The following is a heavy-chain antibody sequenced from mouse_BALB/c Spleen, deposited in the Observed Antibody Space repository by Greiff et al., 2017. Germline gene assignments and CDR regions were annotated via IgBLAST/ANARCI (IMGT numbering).Heavy chain of an antibody. Sequence: VQLQQSGPELVKPGASVRISCKASGYTFTSYYIHWVKQRPGQGLEWIGWIYPGNVNTKYNEKFKGKATLTADKSSSTAYMQLSSLTSEDSAVYFCARAGITHFDYWGQGTTLTVSS. V-gene: IGHV1S56*01. D-gene: IGHD2-4*01. CDR3: ARAGITHFDY. J-gene: IGHJ2*01. CDR2: IYPGNVNT. CDR1: GYTFTSYY.